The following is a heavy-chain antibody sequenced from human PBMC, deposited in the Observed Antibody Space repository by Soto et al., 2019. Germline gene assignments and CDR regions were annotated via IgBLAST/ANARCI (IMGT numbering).Heavy chain of an antibody. V-gene: IGHV3-21*06. CDR2: INSRADYT. CDR1: GFTLSNYR. Sequence: EVQLVESGGGPVKSGQSLRLSCVASGFTLSNYRMTWVRQGPGKGREWVSSINSRADYTHYTESVKGRFTISRDNAKNSVYLHMNSLRAEDAAVYYCGREKEDEGSSSLRVYYGVDVWGQGTTVIVSS. CDR3: GREKEDEGSSSLRVYYGVDV. J-gene: IGHJ6*02. D-gene: IGHD6-6*01.